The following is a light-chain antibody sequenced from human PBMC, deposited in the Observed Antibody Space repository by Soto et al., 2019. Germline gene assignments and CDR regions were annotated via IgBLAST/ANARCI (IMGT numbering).Light chain of an antibody. J-gene: IGKJ2*01. V-gene: IGKV1-39*01. CDR1: QTISTY. CDR2: DAS. Sequence: DIQMTQSPSSLSASLGDRVTITCRASQTISTYLNWYQQKPGKAPRLLIYDASSLLSGVPSRFSGSGSGTDFTLTIASLQTEDFSNYYCQQSDSTPYTFGQGTKVEI. CDR3: QQSDSTPYT.